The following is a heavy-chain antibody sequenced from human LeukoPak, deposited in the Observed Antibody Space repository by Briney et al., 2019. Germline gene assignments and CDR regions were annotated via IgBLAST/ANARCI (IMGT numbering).Heavy chain of an antibody. D-gene: IGHD6-13*01. Sequence: GGSLRLSCAASGFTFSDYYMSWIRQAPGKGLEWISYISSSSSYTNYADSVKGRFTISRDNAKNSLYLQMNSLRAEDTAVYYCAREAYSSSWYYFDYWGQGTLVTVSS. CDR3: AREAYSSSWYYFDY. CDR2: ISSSSSYT. CDR1: GFTFSDYY. J-gene: IGHJ4*02. V-gene: IGHV3-11*05.